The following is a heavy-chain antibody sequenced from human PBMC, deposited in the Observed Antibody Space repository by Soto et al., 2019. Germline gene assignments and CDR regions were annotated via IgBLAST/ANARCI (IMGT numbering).Heavy chain of an antibody. CDR1: GGSISRSSYS. CDR3: ATRQGGSYNWFDP. D-gene: IGHD2-15*01. V-gene: IGHV4-39*01. J-gene: IGHJ5*02. Sequence: LSLTCTVSGGSISRSSYSWGWIRQPPGKGLEWIGTIYYSGSTYYNPSLKSRVTISVDTSKNQFSLKLSSVTAADTAVYYCATRQGGSYNWFDPWGQGTLVTVSS. CDR2: IYYSGST.